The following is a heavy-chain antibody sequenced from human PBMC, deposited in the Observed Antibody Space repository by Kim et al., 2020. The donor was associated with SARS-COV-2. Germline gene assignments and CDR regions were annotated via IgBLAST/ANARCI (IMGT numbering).Heavy chain of an antibody. D-gene: IGHD2-2*01. CDR2: ISGSGGST. J-gene: IGHJ6*02. CDR1: GFTFSSYA. CDR3: ATPRGYCSSTSCYGGGYYYGMDV. Sequence: GGSLRLSCAASGFTFSSYAMSWVRQAPGKGLEWVSAISGSGGSTYYADSVKGRFTISRDNSKNTLYLQMNSLRAEDTAVYYCATPRGYCSSTSCYGGGYYYGMDVWGQGTTVTVSS. V-gene: IGHV3-23*01.